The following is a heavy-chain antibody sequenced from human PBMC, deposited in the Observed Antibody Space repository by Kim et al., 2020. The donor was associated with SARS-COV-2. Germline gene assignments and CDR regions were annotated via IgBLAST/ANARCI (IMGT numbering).Heavy chain of an antibody. Sequence: GESLKISCKGSGYSFTSYWIGWVRQMPGKGLEWMGIIYPGDSDTRYSPSFQGQVTISADKSISTAYLQWSSLKASDTAMYYCARQLTELYDYVWGSYRYIAGWFDPWGQGTLVTVSS. CDR1: GYSFTSYW. V-gene: IGHV5-51*01. D-gene: IGHD3-16*02. CDR2: IYPGDSDT. J-gene: IGHJ5*02. CDR3: ARQLTELYDYVWGSYRYIAGWFDP.